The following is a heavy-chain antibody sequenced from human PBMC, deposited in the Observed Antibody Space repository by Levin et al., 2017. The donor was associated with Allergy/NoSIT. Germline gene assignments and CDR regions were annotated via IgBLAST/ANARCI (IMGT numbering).Heavy chain of an antibody. CDR1: GGSISSSSYY. CDR3: ARGDTLDY. CDR2: IYYSGST. D-gene: IGHD3-16*01. V-gene: IGHV4-39*01. J-gene: IGHJ4*02. Sequence: TSETLSLTCTVSGGSISSSSYYWGWIRQPPGKGLEWIGSIYYSGSTYYNPSLKSRVTISVDTSKNQFSLKLSSVTAADTAVYYCARGDTLDYWGQGTLVTVSS.